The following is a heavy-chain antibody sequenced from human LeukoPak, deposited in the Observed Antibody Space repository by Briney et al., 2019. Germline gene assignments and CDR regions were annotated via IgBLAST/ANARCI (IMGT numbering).Heavy chain of an antibody. J-gene: IGHJ3*02. CDR1: GGSFSGYY. CDR2: INHSGST. D-gene: IGHD4-17*01. CDR3: ARGWDYGDYFHAFDI. V-gene: IGHV4-34*01. Sequence: SETLSLTCAVYGGSFSGYYWSWIREPPGKGLEWIGEINHSGSTNYNPSFKSRVTISVDTSKNQFSLKLSSVTAADTAVYYCARGWDYGDYFHAFDIWGQGTMVTVSS.